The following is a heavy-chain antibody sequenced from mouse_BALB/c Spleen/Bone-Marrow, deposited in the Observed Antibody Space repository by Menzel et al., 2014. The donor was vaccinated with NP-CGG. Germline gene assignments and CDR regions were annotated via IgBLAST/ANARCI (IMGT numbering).Heavy chain of an antibody. J-gene: IGHJ3*01. V-gene: IGHV2-5-1*01. CDR3: AKGHYGSSPFAY. Sequence: VKLVESGPSLVQPSQSLSIPCTVSGFSLTNYGVYWVRQSPGKGLEWLGVIWRGGSTDYNAAFMSRLSITKDNSKSQVLFKMNSLQADDTAIYYCAKGHYGSSPFAYWGQGTLVTVSA. D-gene: IGHD1-1*01. CDR1: GFSLTNYG. CDR2: IWRGGST.